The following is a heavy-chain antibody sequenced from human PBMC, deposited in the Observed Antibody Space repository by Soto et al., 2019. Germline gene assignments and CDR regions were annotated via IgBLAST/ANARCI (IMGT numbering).Heavy chain of an antibody. CDR2: INPSGGST. CDR1: GYTFTSYY. D-gene: IGHD6-6*01. V-gene: IGHV1-46*03. Sequence: ASVKVSCKASGYTFTSYYMHWVRQAPGQGLEWMGIINPSGGSTSYAQKFQGRVTMTRDTSTSTVYMELSSLRSEDTAVYYCARPFIAARMFDAFDIWGQGTMVTVSS. CDR3: ARPFIAARMFDAFDI. J-gene: IGHJ3*02.